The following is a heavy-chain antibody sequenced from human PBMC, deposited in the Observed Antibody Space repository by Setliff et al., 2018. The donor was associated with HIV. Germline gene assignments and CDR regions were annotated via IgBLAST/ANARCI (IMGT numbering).Heavy chain of an antibody. Sequence: GGSLRLSCAASGFPFTSFSINWVRQAPGKGLEWVSYIFSGSDTADYADSVRGRFTISRDNAKNSLYLQMNSLRAEDTAVYYCVRDKDWAFDYWGQGTLVTVSS. D-gene: IGHD3-9*01. J-gene: IGHJ4*02. CDR1: GFPFTSFS. V-gene: IGHV3-48*01. CDR2: IFSGSDTA. CDR3: VRDKDWAFDY.